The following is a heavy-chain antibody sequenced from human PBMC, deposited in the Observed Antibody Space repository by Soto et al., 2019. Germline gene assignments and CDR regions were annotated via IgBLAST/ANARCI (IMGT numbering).Heavy chain of an antibody. J-gene: IGHJ4*02. CDR3: ASQKLDVPAFFDN. CDR1: GYTFTGYY. CDR2: INPNSGGT. V-gene: IGHV1-2*04. D-gene: IGHD3-3*02. Sequence: ASVKVSCKASGYTFTGYYMHWVRQAPGQGLEWMGWINPNSGGTNYAQKFQGWVTMTRDTSIGTAYMELSRPRSDDTAVYYCASQKLDVPAFFDNWGQGTLVTVSS.